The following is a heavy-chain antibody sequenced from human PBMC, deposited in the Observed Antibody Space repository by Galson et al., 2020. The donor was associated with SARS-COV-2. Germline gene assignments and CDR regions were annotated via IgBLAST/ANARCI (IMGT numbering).Heavy chain of an antibody. CDR3: ARSHVAPGISGLDV. J-gene: IGHJ6*02. CDR1: GFAVSDNY. D-gene: IGHD5-12*01. V-gene: IGHV3-30*03. CDR2: MSYDGTYK. Sequence: GGSLRLSCAASGFAVSDNYMSWVRQAPGKGLEWVADMSYDGTYKDYADSVKGRFTVSRDNSRNTLFLHMNSLRPEDTAVYYCARSHVAPGISGLDVWGQGTTVTVSS.